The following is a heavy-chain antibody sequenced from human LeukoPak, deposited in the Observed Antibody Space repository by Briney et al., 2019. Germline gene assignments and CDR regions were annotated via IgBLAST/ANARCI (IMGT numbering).Heavy chain of an antibody. J-gene: IGHJ6*02. CDR3: ARDIENYAYYYGMDV. V-gene: IGHV3-11*01. Sequence: GGSLRLSCAASGFTFSDYYMSWIRQAPGKGLEWVSYISSSGSTIYYADSVKGRFTISRDNAKNSLYLQMNSLRAEGTAVYYCARDIENYAYYYGMDVWGQGTTVTVSS. CDR1: GFTFSDYY. CDR2: ISSSGSTI. D-gene: IGHD1-7*01.